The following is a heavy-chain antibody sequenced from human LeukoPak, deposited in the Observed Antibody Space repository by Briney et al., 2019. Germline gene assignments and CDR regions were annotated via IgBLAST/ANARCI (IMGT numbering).Heavy chain of an antibody. CDR3: AREYYYDSSGYYAAYNWFDP. CDR2: INSGGSST. J-gene: IGHJ5*02. Sequence: PGGSLRLSCAASGFTFSSYWMRWVRQAPGKGLVWVSRINSGGSSTSYADSVKGRFTISRDNAKNTLYLQMNSLRAEDTAVYYCAREYYYDSSGYYAAYNWFDPWGQGTLVTVSS. CDR1: GFTFSSYW. D-gene: IGHD3-22*01. V-gene: IGHV3-74*01.